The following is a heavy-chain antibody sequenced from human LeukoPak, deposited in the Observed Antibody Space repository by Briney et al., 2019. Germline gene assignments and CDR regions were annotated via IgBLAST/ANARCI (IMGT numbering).Heavy chain of an antibody. J-gene: IGHJ4*02. Sequence: GRSLRLSCAASGFTFSSYGMHWVRQAPGKGLEWVAVIWYDGSNKYYADSVKGRFTISRDNSKNTLYLQMNSLRAEDTAVYYCARGGFGENCSGGSCYGDYWGQETLVTVSS. V-gene: IGHV3-33*01. CDR1: GFTFSSYG. D-gene: IGHD2-15*01. CDR2: IWYDGSNK. CDR3: ARGGFGENCSGGSCYGDY.